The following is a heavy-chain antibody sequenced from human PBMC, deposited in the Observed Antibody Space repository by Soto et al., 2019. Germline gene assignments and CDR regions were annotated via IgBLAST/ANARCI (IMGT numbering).Heavy chain of an antibody. V-gene: IGHV4-31*03. Sequence: QVQLQESGPGLVKPSQTLSLTCTVSGGSISSGVYYWSWIRQHPGKGLEWIGYIYYSGSTYYNPSLKSRVTISVDTSKNQFSLKLSSVAAADTAVYYCARGGRATSLRSDFDYWGQGTLVTVSS. CDR1: GGSISSGVYY. J-gene: IGHJ4*02. CDR2: IYYSGST. CDR3: ARGGRATSLRSDFDY.